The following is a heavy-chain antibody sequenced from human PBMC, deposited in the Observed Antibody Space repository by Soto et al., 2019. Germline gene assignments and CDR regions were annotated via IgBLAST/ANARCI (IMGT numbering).Heavy chain of an antibody. Sequence: QGLLVEYGGRVVQPGRSLRLSCVASGFTFNRYGMHWVRQAPGKGLEWVAEISFDGTAKYYAGSVKGRFTVSRDNGNNTLHLEMNSLGAKDTAVYFCATGRSTRFDPWGQGTLVTVSS. CDR3: ATGRSTRFDP. D-gene: IGHD1-1*01. J-gene: IGHJ5*02. CDR2: ISFDGTAK. CDR1: GFTFNRYG. V-gene: IGHV3-30*03.